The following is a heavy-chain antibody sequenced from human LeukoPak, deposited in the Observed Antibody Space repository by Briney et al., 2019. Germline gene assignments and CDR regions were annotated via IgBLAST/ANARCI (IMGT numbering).Heavy chain of an antibody. Sequence: PGGSLRLSCAASGFTFSSYAMSWVRQAPGKGLEWVSAISGSGGSTYYADSVRGRFTISRDNSKNTLYLQMNSLRAEDTAVYYCAYDFWSGYSPLSYFDYWGQGTLVTVSS. CDR1: GFTFSSYA. CDR3: AYDFWSGYSPLSYFDY. J-gene: IGHJ4*02. D-gene: IGHD3-3*01. CDR2: ISGSGGST. V-gene: IGHV3-23*01.